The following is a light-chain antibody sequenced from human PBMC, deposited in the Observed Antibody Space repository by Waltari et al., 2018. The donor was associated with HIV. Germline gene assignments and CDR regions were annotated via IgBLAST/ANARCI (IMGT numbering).Light chain of an antibody. J-gene: IGLJ3*02. CDR3: SSYTSSSTLV. Sequence: QSALTQPASVSGSPVQSITISCTGTSSDVGGYNYASWYQQHPGKAPKLMIYDVSNRPSGVSNRFSGSKSGNTASLTISGLQAEDEADYYCSSYTSSSTLVFGGGTKLTVL. V-gene: IGLV2-14*03. CDR2: DVS. CDR1: SSDVGGYNY.